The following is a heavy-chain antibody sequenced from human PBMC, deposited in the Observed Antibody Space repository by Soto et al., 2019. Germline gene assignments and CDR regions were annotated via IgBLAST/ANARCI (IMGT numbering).Heavy chain of an antibody. CDR3: ARDDRVYGDYGVKFDS. J-gene: IGHJ4*02. D-gene: IGHD4-17*01. Sequence: QVQLVQSGAEVKKPGASVKVSCKASGYTFIDYGFSWVRQAPGQGLEWMGWISAYNGNTRNAQKFQGRLTMTRDTSTSTAYMELRSLRSADTAVYYCARDDRVYGDYGVKFDSWGQGTLVTVSS. CDR2: ISAYNGNT. V-gene: IGHV1-18*01. CDR1: GYTFIDYG.